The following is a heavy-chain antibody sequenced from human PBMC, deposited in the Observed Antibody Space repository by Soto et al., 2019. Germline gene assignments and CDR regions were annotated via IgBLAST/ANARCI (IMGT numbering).Heavy chain of an antibody. CDR3: ARDQDSGDYYYRALDY. V-gene: IGHV3-30-3*01. D-gene: IGHD3-22*01. J-gene: IGHJ4*02. Sequence: QVQVVESGGGVVQSGRSLRLSCAASEFTFSRSAMHWVRQAPGTGLEWVAVISSDGSNKYYADSVKGRFTISRDNSKNTVHLQKNSRRPEDTAVYYCARDQDSGDYYYRALDYWGQGALVTVSS. CDR2: ISSDGSNK. CDR1: EFTFSRSA.